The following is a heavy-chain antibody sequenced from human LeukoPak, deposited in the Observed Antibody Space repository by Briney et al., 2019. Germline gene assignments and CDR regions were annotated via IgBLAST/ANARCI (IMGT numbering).Heavy chain of an antibody. D-gene: IGHD1-20*01. J-gene: IGHJ4*02. V-gene: IGHV1-46*01. Sequence: ASVKLSCKASGYTFTNYYIHWVRHAPGQRLQCMGIIHPNDGSTSYAQNFQGRVTMTRDKSTNTVYMDLSGLGSEDTAVYYCAGGSYHWKDTVDFWGQGALVTVSS. CDR3: AGGSYHWKDTVDF. CDR1: GYTFTNYY. CDR2: IHPNDGST.